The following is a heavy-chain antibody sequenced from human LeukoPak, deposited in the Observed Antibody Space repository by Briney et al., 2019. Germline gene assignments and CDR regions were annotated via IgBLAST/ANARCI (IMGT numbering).Heavy chain of an antibody. D-gene: IGHD6-13*01. CDR1: GFTLSNYG. V-gene: IGHV3-30*18. CDR3: AKDLIRIAARPSFDY. CDR2: ISSDGTNK. Sequence: GGSLRLSCVVSGFTLSNYGMHWVRQAPGKGLEWVTVISSDGTNKYYADSVEGRFTISRDNSKNTLYLQMNSLRAEDTAVYYCAKDLIRIAARPSFDYWGQGTLVTVSS. J-gene: IGHJ4*02.